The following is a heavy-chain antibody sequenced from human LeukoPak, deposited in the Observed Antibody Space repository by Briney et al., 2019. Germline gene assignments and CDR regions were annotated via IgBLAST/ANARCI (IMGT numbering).Heavy chain of an antibody. J-gene: IGHJ4*02. CDR3: ARPPLLDY. V-gene: IGHV4-59*08. Sequence: PSETLSLTCSVSGGSISSYYWSWVRQPPGKEVEWIGYIYYSGSTKYNPPLKSRVTISVDTSKNQFSLKLSSVTAADTAVYYCARPPLLDYWGQGTLVTVSS. CDR2: IYYSGST. CDR1: GGSISSYY.